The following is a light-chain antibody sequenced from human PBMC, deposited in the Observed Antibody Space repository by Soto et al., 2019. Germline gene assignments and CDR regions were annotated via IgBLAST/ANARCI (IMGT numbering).Light chain of an antibody. V-gene: IGKV3-20*01. CDR3: QQYGSAPFT. J-gene: IGKJ3*01. CDR1: QSVASSH. Sequence: EVVMTQSPATLSVSPVERATLSCRASQSVASSHLAWYRQKPGQTPRLLIYDASSRATGIPDRISGSGSGTDFTLTISRLEPEDFAVYYCQQYGSAPFTFGPGTKVDIK. CDR2: DAS.